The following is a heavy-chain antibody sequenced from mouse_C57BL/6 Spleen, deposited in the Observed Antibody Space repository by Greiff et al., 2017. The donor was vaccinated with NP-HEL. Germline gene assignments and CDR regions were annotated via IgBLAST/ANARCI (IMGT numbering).Heavy chain of an antibody. Sequence: VQLKQSGPELVKPGASVKISCKASGYSFPDYNMDWVKQSTGKSLEWIGLINPNYGTNSYNQQFKGKATLTVDQSSSTAYMQLISLTSEDSAVYYSAISYNYEGPWFAYWGQGTLVTVSA. V-gene: IGHV1-39*01. CDR1: GYSFPDYN. J-gene: IGHJ3*01. CDR2: INPNYGTN. D-gene: IGHD2-12*01. CDR3: AISYNYEGPWFAY.